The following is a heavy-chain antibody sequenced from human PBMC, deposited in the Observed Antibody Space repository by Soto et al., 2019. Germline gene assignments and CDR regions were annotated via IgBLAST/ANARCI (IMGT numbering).Heavy chain of an antibody. CDR1: CESISNFY. Sequence: PPETLSLTCSVSCESISNFYWSWIRQSAGKGLEWIGHVHVSGGTNYNAPLQSRVTMSVDTSSNHVSLQLTSLTVADTAVYHCARDRYGWYPGFDLDVWGPGTTVTVSS. CDR2: VHVSGGT. CDR3: ARDRYGWYPGFDLDV. D-gene: IGHD6-19*01. V-gene: IGHV4-4*07. J-gene: IGHJ6*02.